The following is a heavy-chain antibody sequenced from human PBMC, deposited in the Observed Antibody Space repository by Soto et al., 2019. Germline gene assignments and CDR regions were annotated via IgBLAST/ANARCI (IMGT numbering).Heavy chain of an antibody. J-gene: IGHJ5*02. D-gene: IGHD6-19*01. V-gene: IGHV3-23*01. CDR1: GFTFSSYA. CDR3: AKGNAVAFYWFDP. CDR2: ISGSGGST. Sequence: EVQLLESGGGLVQPGGSLRLSCAASGFTFSSYAMSWVRQAPGKGLECVSGISGSGGSTYYADSVKGRFTISRDNSKNTLYRQRNSLRAEDTAVYYRAKGNAVAFYWFDPWGQGTLVTVSS.